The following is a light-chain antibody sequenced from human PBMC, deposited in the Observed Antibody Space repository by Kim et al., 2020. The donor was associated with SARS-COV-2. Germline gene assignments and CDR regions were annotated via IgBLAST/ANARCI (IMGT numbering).Light chain of an antibody. CDR2: GAS. CDR1: QSVTSSY. V-gene: IGKV3-20*01. Sequence: SPGERATLPCRASQSVTSSYLAWYQQKPGQTPRLLIYGASSRATGIPDRFSGSGSGTDFTLTISRLEPEDFAVYYCQRYGTSPPYTFGQGTKLEI. J-gene: IGKJ2*01. CDR3: QRYGTSPPYT.